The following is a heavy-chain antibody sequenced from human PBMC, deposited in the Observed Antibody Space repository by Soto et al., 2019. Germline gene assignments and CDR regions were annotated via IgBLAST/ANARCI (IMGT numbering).Heavy chain of an antibody. CDR3: ARTGHYYYCMDV. D-gene: IGHD3-10*01. J-gene: IGHJ6*02. V-gene: IGHV1-69*12. CDR2: IIPVFSKT. CDR1: GGIFSSYT. Sequence: QVQLVQSGAEVKKPGSSVKVSCKASGGIFSSYTISWVRQAPGQGLEWMGGIIPVFSKTNYAQKFQGRVTITADESTSTAYMELSSLRSEDTAVYYCARTGHYYYCMDVWGQGTTVTVSS.